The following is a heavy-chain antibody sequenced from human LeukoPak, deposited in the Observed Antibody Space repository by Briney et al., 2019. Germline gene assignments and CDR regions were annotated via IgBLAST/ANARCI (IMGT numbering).Heavy chain of an antibody. CDR3: ARPRTNYYDSGSYEN. V-gene: IGHV5-10-1*01. Sequence: GESLKISCKGSGYSFISYWITWVRQMPGKGLEWMGRIDPSDSYTNYSPSFQGHVTISADKSISTAYLQWSSLEASDTAMYYCARPRTNYYDSGSYENWGQGTLVTVSS. CDR2: IDPSDSYT. CDR1: GYSFISYW. J-gene: IGHJ4*02. D-gene: IGHD3-10*01.